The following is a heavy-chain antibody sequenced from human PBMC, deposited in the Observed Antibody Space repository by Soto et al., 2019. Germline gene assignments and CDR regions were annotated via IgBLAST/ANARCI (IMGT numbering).Heavy chain of an antibody. CDR2: IYYSGST. D-gene: IGHD2-15*01. V-gene: IGHV4-59*01. J-gene: IGHJ4*02. CDR3: ARGPESCSGCTQSGIDY. Sequence: QVQLQESGPGLVKPSETLSLTCTVSGGSISSYYWSWIRQPPGKGLEWIGYIYYSGSTNYNPSLKSRVTISVDTSKNQFSLKLSSVTAADTAVYYCARGPESCSGCTQSGIDYWGQGTLVTVSS. CDR1: GGSISSYY.